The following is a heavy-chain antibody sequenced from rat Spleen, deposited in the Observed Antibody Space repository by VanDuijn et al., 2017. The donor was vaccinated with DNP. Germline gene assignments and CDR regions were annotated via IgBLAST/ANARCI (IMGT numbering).Heavy chain of an antibody. V-gene: IGHV3-3*01. D-gene: IGHD1-11*01. CDR2: INSAGST. CDR3: ARGATGDY. Sequence: EVHLQESGPGLVKPSQSLSLTCSVTGYSITSNYWGWIRKFPGHKLEWMGYINSAGSTNYNPSLKGRISITSDTSKNQFFLQVNSVTTEDTATYYCARGATGDYWGQGVMVTVSS. J-gene: IGHJ2*01. CDR1: GYSITSNY.